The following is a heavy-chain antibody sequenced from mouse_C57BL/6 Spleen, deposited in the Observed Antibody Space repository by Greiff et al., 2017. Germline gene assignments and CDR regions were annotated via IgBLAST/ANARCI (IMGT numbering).Heavy chain of an antibody. Sequence: DVKLVESGGGLVKPGGSLKLSCAASGFTFSSYAMSWVRQTPEKRLEWVATISDGGSYTYYPANVKGRFTISRDNAKNNLYLQMSHLKSEDTAMYYCARGYSNYPAWFAYWGQGTLVTVSA. V-gene: IGHV5-4*03. CDR3: ARGYSNYPAWFAY. J-gene: IGHJ3*01. D-gene: IGHD2-5*01. CDR1: GFTFSSYA. CDR2: ISDGGSYT.